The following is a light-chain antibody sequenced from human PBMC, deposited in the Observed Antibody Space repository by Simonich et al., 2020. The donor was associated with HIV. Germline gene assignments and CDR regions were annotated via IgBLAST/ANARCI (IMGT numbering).Light chain of an antibody. Sequence: EIVLTQSPGTLSLSPGERATLSCRASQSVSSNLAWYQQKPGQAPRLLIYGASTRATGIPARFSGRGSGTEFTLTISSMQSEDFAVYYCQQYNNWPPWTFGQGTKVEIK. V-gene: IGKV3-15*01. CDR2: GAS. J-gene: IGKJ1*01. CDR3: QQYNNWPPWT. CDR1: QSVSSN.